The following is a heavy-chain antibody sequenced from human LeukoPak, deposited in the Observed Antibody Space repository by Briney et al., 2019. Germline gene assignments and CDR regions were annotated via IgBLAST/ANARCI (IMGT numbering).Heavy chain of an antibody. CDR2: INPNSDGT. CDR3: ARAWRQWLVFGWGPPPGY. J-gene: IGHJ4*02. CDR1: GYTFTGYY. V-gene: IGHV1-2*02. D-gene: IGHD6-19*01. Sequence: ASVKVSCKASGYTFTGYYMHWVRQAPGQGLEWMGWINPNSDGTNYAQKFQGRVTMTRDTSISTAYMELSRLRSDDTAVYYCARAWRQWLVFGWGPPPGYWGQGTLVTVSS.